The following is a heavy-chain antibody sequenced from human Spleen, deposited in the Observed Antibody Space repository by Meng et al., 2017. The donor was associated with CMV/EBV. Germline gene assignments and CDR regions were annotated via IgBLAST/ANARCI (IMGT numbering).Heavy chain of an antibody. CDR1: GYTFTSYY. Sequence: ASVKVSCKASGYTFTSYYMHWVRQAPGQGLEWMGIINPSGGSTSYAQKFQGRVTMTRDTFTSTVYMELSSLRSEDTAVYYCARAAGMGDYYYGMDVWGQGTTVTVSS. J-gene: IGHJ6*02. D-gene: IGHD6-13*01. CDR2: INPSGGST. V-gene: IGHV1-46*01. CDR3: ARAAGMGDYYYGMDV.